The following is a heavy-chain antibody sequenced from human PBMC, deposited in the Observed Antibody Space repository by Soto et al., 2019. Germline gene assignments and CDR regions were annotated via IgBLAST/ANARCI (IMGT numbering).Heavy chain of an antibody. CDR3: ARWWSGSRQGFDP. CDR1: GGSISSGNYY. J-gene: IGHJ5*02. D-gene: IGHD3-3*01. CDR2: ISYSGTT. V-gene: IGHV4-30-4*01. Sequence: PSETLSLTCTVSGGSISSGNYYWSWIRQPPGKGLEWIGFISYSGTTHYSASLRSRVSISVDTSRNQFSLDLSPVTAADTAVYYCARWWSGSRQGFDPWGQGTLVTVSS.